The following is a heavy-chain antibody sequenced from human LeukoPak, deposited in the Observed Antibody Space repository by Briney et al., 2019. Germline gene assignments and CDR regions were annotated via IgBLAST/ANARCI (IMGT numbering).Heavy chain of an antibody. J-gene: IGHJ4*02. CDR1: GFTFSSYG. CDR3: ARRAGAYSHPYDY. CDR2: ISYDGSNE. V-gene: IGHV3-30*03. D-gene: IGHD4/OR15-4a*01. Sequence: GGSLRLSCAASGFTFSSYGMHWVRQAPGKGLEWVAVISYDGSNEYYADSVKGRFTISRDNSKNTLYLQMNSLRAEDTAVYYCARRAGAYSHPYDYWGQGTLVTVSS.